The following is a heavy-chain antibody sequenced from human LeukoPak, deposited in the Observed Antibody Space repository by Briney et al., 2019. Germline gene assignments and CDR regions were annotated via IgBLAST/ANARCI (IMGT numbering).Heavy chain of an antibody. CDR3: ARMQLVREGWFDP. V-gene: IGHV4-34*01. D-gene: IGHD6-13*01. CDR1: GGSFSGYY. CDR2: INHSGST. J-gene: IGHJ5*02. Sequence: SETLSLTCAVYGGSFSGYYWSWIRQPPGKGLEWIGEINHSGSTNYNPSLKSRVTISVDTSKNQFSLKLSSVTAADTAVYYCARMQLVREGWFDPWGQGTLVTVSS.